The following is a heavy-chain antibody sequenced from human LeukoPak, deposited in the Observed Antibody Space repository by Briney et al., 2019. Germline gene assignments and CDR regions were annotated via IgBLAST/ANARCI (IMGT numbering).Heavy chain of an antibody. CDR3: ARWSLAYDFWSGYSAHFDY. CDR1: GFTFSDYY. Sequence: PGGCLRLSCAASGFTFSDYYMSWIRQAPGKGLEWVSYISSSGSTINYADSVKGRFTISRDNAKNSLYLQMNSLRAEDTAVYYCARWSLAYDFWSGYSAHFDYWGQGTLVTVSS. D-gene: IGHD3-3*01. CDR2: ISSSGSTI. V-gene: IGHV3-11*01. J-gene: IGHJ4*02.